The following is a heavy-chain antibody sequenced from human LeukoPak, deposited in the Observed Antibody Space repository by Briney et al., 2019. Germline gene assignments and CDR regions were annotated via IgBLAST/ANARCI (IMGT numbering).Heavy chain of an antibody. V-gene: IGHV3-48*01. D-gene: IGHD3-22*01. J-gene: IGHJ4*02. CDR1: GFTFSSYA. CDR3: ARDLTYYYDSSGWDY. Sequence: GGSLRLSCVASGFTFSSYAINWVRQAPGKGLEWVSYISSSSSTIYYADSVKGRFTISRDNAKNSLYLQMNSLRAEDTAVYYCARDLTYYYDSSGWDYWGQGTLVTVSS. CDR2: ISSSSSTI.